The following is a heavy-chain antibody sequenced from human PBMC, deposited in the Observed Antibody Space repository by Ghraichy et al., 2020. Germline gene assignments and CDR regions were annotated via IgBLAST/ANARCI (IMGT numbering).Heavy chain of an antibody. J-gene: IGHJ6*02. V-gene: IGHV4-39*01. D-gene: IGHD2-21*01. Sequence: SQTLSLTCSVSGGSIRNDRYYWGWIRQPPGKGLEWIGNIYYNGNTYFNPSFESRLTMSLDTANNQFSLRLTSVTAADTAVYYCAKSSYLSYFYGVDVWGQGATVTDSS. CDR3: AKSSYLSYFYGVDV. CDR2: IYYNGNT. CDR1: GGSIRNDRYY.